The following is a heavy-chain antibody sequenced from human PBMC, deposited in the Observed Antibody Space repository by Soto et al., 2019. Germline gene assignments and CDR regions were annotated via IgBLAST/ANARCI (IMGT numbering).Heavy chain of an antibody. D-gene: IGHD1-7*01. Sequence: QVQLVQSGAEVKKPGASVKVSCKASGYTFTSYAMHWVRQAPGQRLEWMGWINAGNGNTKYSQKLQGRVTITRDTSASTAYMELSSLRAEDTAVYYCARGTNNWNYRAFDIWGQGTMVTVSS. V-gene: IGHV1-3*01. J-gene: IGHJ3*02. CDR3: ARGTNNWNYRAFDI. CDR2: INAGNGNT. CDR1: GYTFTSYA.